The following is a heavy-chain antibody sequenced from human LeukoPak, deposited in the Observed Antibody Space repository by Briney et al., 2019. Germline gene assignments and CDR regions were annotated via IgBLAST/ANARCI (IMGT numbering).Heavy chain of an antibody. Sequence: GGCLRLSCAASGCTFSSYTMNWVRQAPGKGLEWVSSISSDSRHVFYADSMNGRFTIFRDNAKNSLFLQMNSLRAEDTAVYYCARLYCGTTSCYAGDYWGQGTLVTVSS. CDR2: ISSDSRHV. J-gene: IGHJ4*02. CDR1: GCTFSSYT. CDR3: ARLYCGTTSCYAGDY. D-gene: IGHD2-2*01. V-gene: IGHV3-21*06.